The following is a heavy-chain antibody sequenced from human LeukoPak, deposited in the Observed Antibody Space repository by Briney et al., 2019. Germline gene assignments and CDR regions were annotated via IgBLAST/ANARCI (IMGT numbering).Heavy chain of an antibody. D-gene: IGHD4-17*01. CDR2: ISSDGSST. V-gene: IGHV3-74*01. CDR1: GFTFSSYW. CDR3: AKKGGYGDPLGY. J-gene: IGHJ4*02. Sequence: GGSLRLSCAASGFTFSSYWMHWVRQVPGKGLVWVSRISSDGSSTSYADSVKGRFTTSRDNAKNTLYLQMNSLRAEDTAIYYCAKKGGYGDPLGYWGQGTLVTVSS.